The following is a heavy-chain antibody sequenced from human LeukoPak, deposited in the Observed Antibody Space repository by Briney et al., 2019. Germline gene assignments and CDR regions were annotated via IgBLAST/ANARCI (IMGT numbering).Heavy chain of an antibody. D-gene: IGHD6-19*01. CDR2: ISYDGGNK. J-gene: IGHJ4*02. CDR3: ARGGVAGTWV. CDR1: GFTLSSYG. V-gene: IGHV3-30*03. Sequence: GGSLRLSCAASGFTLSSYGMHWVRQAPGKGLEWVAVISYDGGNKFCADSVKGRSAISRDNSKNTLYLQMNSLRAEDTAVYYCARGGVAGTWVWGQGTLVTVSS.